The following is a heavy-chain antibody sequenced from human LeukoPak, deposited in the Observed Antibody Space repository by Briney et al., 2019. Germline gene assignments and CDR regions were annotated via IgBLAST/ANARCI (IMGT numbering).Heavy chain of an antibody. J-gene: IGHJ4*02. D-gene: IGHD3-9*01. CDR2: ISSSSSYI. Sequence: GGSLRLSCAASGFTFSSYSMNWVRPAPGEGLGWVSSISSSSSYISYADSVKGRFTISRDNAKNSLYLQMNSLRAEDTAVYYCARDTGLLTADYWGQGTLVTVSS. CDR1: GFTFSSYS. CDR3: ARDTGLLTADY. V-gene: IGHV3-21*01.